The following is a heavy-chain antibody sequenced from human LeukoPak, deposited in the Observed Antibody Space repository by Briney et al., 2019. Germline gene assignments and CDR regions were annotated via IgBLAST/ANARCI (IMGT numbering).Heavy chain of an antibody. D-gene: IGHD3-10*01. CDR1: GGTFSSYA. V-gene: IGHV1-69*13. J-gene: IGHJ4*02. CDR3: AEVRGEAFDY. Sequence: SVKVSCKASGGTFSSYAISWVRQAPGQGLEWMGGIIPIFGTANYAQTFQDRVTITAEESKSTAYMELSSLRSEDTAVYYCAEVRGEAFDYWGQGTLVTVSS. CDR2: IIPIFGTA.